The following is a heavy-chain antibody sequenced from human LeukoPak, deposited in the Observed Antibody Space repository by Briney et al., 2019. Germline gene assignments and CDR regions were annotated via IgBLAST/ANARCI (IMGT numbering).Heavy chain of an antibody. D-gene: IGHD2-21*01. CDR1: GFTFDDYG. CDR2: INWNGGST. CDR3: ARDIRDADIVVVIARP. Sequence: RPGGSLRLSCAAYGFTFDDYGMSWVRQAPGKGLEWVSGINWNGGSTGYADSVKGRFTISRDNAKNSLYLQMNSLRAEDTALYYCARDIRDADIVVVIARPWGQGSLVTVSS. J-gene: IGHJ5*02. V-gene: IGHV3-20*04.